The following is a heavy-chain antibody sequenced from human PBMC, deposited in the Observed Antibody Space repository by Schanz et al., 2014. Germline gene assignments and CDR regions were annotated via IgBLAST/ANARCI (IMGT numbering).Heavy chain of an antibody. CDR3: ARSGSSNWYFFDY. J-gene: IGHJ4*02. CDR1: GYTFTSYG. V-gene: IGHV1-18*01. Sequence: QVQLVQSGAEVKKPGASVKVSCKASGYTFTSYGITWVRQAPGQGLQWMGWISPYTGNTNYAQTLQGRITLTTDTATSTAYMELRSLRSEDTAVYYCARSGSSNWYFFDYWGQGTLVTVSS. D-gene: IGHD6-13*01. CDR2: ISPYTGNT.